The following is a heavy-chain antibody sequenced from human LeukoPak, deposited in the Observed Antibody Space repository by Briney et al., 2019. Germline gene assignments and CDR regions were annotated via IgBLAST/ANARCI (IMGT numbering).Heavy chain of an antibody. Sequence: GGSLRLSCAASGFTFSSYSMNWVRQAPGKGLEWVSYISSSSSTIYYADSVNGRFTISSDNAKNSLYLQMNSLRAEDTAVYYCARAGACGGDCYIDYWGQGTLVTVSS. V-gene: IGHV3-48*01. J-gene: IGHJ4*02. CDR3: ARAGACGGDCYIDY. CDR1: GFTFSSYS. D-gene: IGHD2-21*01. CDR2: ISSSSSTI.